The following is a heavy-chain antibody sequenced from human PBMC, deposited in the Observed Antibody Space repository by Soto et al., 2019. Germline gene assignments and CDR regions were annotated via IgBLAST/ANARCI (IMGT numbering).Heavy chain of an antibody. V-gene: IGHV3-21*01. Sequence: EVQLVESGGGLVKPGGSLRLSCAASGFTFSSYSMNWVRQAPGKGLEWVSSICSSSNYRNYADSVKGRFTISRDNAKNSLYLQMNSLRAEDTALYYCARLNDREYSYYYMDVWGNGTTVTVSS. CDR2: ICSSSNYR. D-gene: IGHD1-1*01. CDR1: GFTFSSYS. J-gene: IGHJ6*03. CDR3: ARLNDREYSYYYMDV.